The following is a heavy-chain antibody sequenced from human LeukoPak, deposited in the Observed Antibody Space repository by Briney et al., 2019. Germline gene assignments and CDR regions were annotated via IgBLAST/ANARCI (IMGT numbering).Heavy chain of an antibody. CDR1: GFSFSSYA. CDR2: ISGSGGST. D-gene: IGHD3-3*01. Sequence: PGGSLRLSCAASGFSFSSYAMSWVRQPPGKGLEWVSNISGSGGSTYYADSVKGRFTISRDNSKNTLYLQMNSLRAEDTAVYYCAKVTYDFWSGYLGPLPYFDYWGQGTLVTVSS. CDR3: AKVTYDFWSGYLGPLPYFDY. J-gene: IGHJ4*02. V-gene: IGHV3-23*01.